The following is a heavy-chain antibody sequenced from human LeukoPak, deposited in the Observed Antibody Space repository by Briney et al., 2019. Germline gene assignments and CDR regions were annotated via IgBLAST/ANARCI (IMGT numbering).Heavy chain of an antibody. V-gene: IGHV4-4*07. CDR3: ARDRCSGGSCYFDY. CDR1: GGSISSYY. D-gene: IGHD2-15*01. CDR2: IYTSGST. Sequence: SETLSLTCTVSGGSISSYYWSWIRQPAGKGLEWIGRIYTSGSTNYNPSLKSRVTMTVDTSKNQFSLKLSSVTAADTAVYYCARDRCSGGSCYFDYWGQGTLVTVSS. J-gene: IGHJ4*02.